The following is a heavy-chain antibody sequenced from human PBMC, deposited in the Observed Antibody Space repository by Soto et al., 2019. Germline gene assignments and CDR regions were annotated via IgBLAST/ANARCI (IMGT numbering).Heavy chain of an antibody. D-gene: IGHD3-10*01. CDR3: ARVQVLPNPASDF. J-gene: IGHJ4*02. V-gene: IGHV1-18*04. CDR1: GYTFTTYG. Sequence: QVHLVQSGAEVRKPGASVKVSCKASGYTFTTYGIIWVRQAPGQQLEWMGWISARNGNTNYAQKFQGRVTLTTDTSTTTAYMELMSLRSDDTAVYYCARVQVLPNPASDFWGQGTLVTVSS. CDR2: ISARNGNT.